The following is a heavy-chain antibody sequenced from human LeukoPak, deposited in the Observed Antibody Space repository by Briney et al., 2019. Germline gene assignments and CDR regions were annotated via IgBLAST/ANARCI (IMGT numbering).Heavy chain of an antibody. Sequence: GASVKVSCKASGGTFSSYAISWVRQAPGQGLEWMGGIIPIFGTANYAQKFQGRVTITADESTSTAYMELSSLRSEDTAVYYCARTVVYSTSSPYYYGMDVWGQGPTVTVPS. D-gene: IGHD6-6*01. CDR2: IIPIFGTA. V-gene: IGHV1-69*13. J-gene: IGHJ6*02. CDR1: GGTFSSYA. CDR3: ARTVVYSTSSPYYYGMDV.